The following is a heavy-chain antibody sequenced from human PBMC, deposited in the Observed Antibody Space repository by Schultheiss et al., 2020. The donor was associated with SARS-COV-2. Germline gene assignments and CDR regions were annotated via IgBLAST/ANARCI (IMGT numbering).Heavy chain of an antibody. D-gene: IGHD5-18*01. CDR1: GFTFDDYA. CDR2: ISWNSGSI. CDR3: VQLWARFNY. J-gene: IGHJ4*02. Sequence: GGSLRLSCAASGFTFDDYAMHWVRQAPGKGLEWVSGISWNSGSIGYADSVKGRFTISRDNSKNTLYLQMNSLRAEDTAVWGWVQLWARFNYWGQGTLVTVSS. V-gene: IGHV3-9*01.